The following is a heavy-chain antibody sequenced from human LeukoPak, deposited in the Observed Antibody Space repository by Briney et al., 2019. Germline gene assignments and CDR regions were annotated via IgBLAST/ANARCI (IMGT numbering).Heavy chain of an antibody. CDR2: ISAYNGNT. J-gene: IGHJ4*02. D-gene: IGHD3-22*01. CDR3: ARDRSPYYYDSSGYFGDY. V-gene: IGHV1-18*01. Sequence: ASVKVSCKASGYTFTSYGISWVRQAPGQGLEWMGWISAYNGNTNYAQKLQGRVTMTTDTSTSTAYMELRSLRSEDTAVYYCARDRSPYYYDSSGYFGDYWGQGTLVTVSS. CDR1: GYTFTSYG.